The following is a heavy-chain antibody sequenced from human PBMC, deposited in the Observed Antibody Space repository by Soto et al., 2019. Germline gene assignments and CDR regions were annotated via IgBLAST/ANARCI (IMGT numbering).Heavy chain of an antibody. CDR2: IYDSGST. CDR3: ARDRALFESTGLYFDY. Sequence: SETLSLTCTVSGASINTYYWSWIRQPPGKGLEWIGYIYDSGSTNYNPSLKSRVSISMDTSKNQFSLKLISVTAADTAVYYCARDRALFESTGLYFDYWGQGTLVTVSS. J-gene: IGHJ4*02. V-gene: IGHV4-59*01. D-gene: IGHD2-8*02. CDR1: GASINTYY.